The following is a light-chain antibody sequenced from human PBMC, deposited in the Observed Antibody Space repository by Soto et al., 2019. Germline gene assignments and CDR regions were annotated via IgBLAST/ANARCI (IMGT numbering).Light chain of an antibody. CDR1: SSDVGGYNY. V-gene: IGLV2-14*01. J-gene: IGLJ1*01. CDR3: SSYTSSSTPRYV. CDR2: EVS. Sequence: QSALTQPASVSGSPGQSITISCTGTSSDVGGYNYVSWYQQHPGKAPKLTIYEVSNRPSGVSNRFSGSKSGNTASLTISGLQAEDEADYYCSSYTSSSTPRYVFGTGTKLTVL.